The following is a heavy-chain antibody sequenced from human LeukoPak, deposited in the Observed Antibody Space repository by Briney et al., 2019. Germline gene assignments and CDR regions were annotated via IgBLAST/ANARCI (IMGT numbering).Heavy chain of an antibody. D-gene: IGHD3-10*01. Sequence: SETLSLTCAVYGGSFSGYYWSWIRQPPGKGLEWIGEINHSGSTNYNPSLKSRVTISVDTSKNQFSLKLSSVTAADTAVYYCARRHYGSGNIDSWGQGTLVTVSS. CDR1: GGSFSGYY. V-gene: IGHV4-34*01. CDR2: INHSGST. J-gene: IGHJ4*02. CDR3: ARRHYGSGNIDS.